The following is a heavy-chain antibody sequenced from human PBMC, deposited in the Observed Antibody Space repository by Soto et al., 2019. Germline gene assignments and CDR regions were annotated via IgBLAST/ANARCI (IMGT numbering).Heavy chain of an antibody. CDR2: ISSNSAYI. Sequence: LRLSCAASGFTFLSFTMNWVRQAPGKGLEWVSTISSNSAYIYYTDALRGRFTISRDNAKNSLHLQMNSLRAEDTAVYYCTRDASRDSSARGWFDPWGPGTLVTV. CDR3: TRDASRDSSARGWFDP. V-gene: IGHV3-21*01. J-gene: IGHJ5*02. D-gene: IGHD6-13*01. CDR1: GFTFLSFT.